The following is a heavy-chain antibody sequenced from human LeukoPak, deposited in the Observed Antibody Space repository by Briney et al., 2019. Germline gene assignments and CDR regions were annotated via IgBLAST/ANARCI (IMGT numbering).Heavy chain of an antibody. CDR1: VFILRQYW. D-gene: IGHD6-13*01. J-gene: IGHJ6*02. Sequence: GVSVSLPRTACVFILRQYWIRWVRQPPAKGLEWVANIRQEEAEKVHVDSMKGRFTIARENAKSSLYLQISGLRAYYTAVYCCGRDPYGSTWSYGMDIWGQGTTVTVSS. CDR2: IRQEEAEK. CDR3: GRDPYGSTWSYGMDI. V-gene: IGHV3-7*05.